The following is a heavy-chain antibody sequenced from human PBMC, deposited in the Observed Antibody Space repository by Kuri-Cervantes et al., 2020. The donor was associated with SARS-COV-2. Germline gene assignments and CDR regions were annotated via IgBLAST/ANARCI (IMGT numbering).Heavy chain of an antibody. D-gene: IGHD6-25*01. J-gene: IGHJ4*02. CDR3: ARVGSALRRDFDY. CDR1: GGSISSSSYY. Sequence: SQTLSLTCTVSGGSISSSSYYWGWIRQPPGNGLEWIASIYHSGSTYYNPSLKSRVTISVDTSKNQFSLKLSSVTAADTAVYYCARVGSALRRDFDYWGQGTLVTVSS. V-gene: IGHV4-39*07. CDR2: IYHSGST.